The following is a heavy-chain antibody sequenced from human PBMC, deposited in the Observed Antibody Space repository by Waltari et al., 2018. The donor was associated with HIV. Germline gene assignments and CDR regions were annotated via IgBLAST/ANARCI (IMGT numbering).Heavy chain of an antibody. V-gene: IGHV3-23*01. D-gene: IGHD6-19*01. CDR1: GFTFNIYA. Sequence: EVQLLESGGGLVQPGGSLRLSCAASGFTFNIYAMSWVRQAPGKGLEGVAGISVSGNSMSYADSVRGRFTISRDNSKNTVFLQMDGLRAEDTALYYCASGGYDSGMIDPWGQGTLVSVSS. CDR2: ISVSGNSM. CDR3: ASGGYDSGMIDP. J-gene: IGHJ5*02.